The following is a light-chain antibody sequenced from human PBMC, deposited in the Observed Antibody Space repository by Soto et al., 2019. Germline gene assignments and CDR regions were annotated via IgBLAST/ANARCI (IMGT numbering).Light chain of an antibody. V-gene: IGLV1-44*01. CDR3: AVWDDSLNGYV. Sequence: QSVLTQPPSASGTPGQRVTISCFGSSSNIGSNTVNWYRQLPGTAPKLLIYSNDQRPSGVPDRLSGSKSGTSASLAISGLQSEDEAKYYCAVWDDSLNGYVFGTGTKLTVL. CDR1: SSNIGSNT. CDR2: SND. J-gene: IGLJ1*01.